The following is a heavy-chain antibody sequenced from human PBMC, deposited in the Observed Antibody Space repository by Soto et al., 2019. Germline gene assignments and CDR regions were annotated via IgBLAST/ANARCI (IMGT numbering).Heavy chain of an antibody. V-gene: IGHV4-59*01. Sequence: TSETLSLTCTASGGSISSYYWSWIRQPPGKGLEWIGYIYYSGSTNYNPSLKSRVTISVDTSKNQFSLKLSSVTAADTAVYYCARGVLEWLSFYYYYGMDVWGQGTTVTVSS. CDR2: IYYSGST. CDR3: ARGVLEWLSFYYYYGMDV. D-gene: IGHD3-3*01. J-gene: IGHJ6*02. CDR1: GGSISSYY.